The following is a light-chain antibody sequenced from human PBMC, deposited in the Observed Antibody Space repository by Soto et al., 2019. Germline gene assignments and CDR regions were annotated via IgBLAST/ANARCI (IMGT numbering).Light chain of an antibody. CDR1: QSVSTN. CDR2: GAS. Sequence: EIVMTQSPATLSVSPGARAPLSCRASQSVSTNLAWYQQKPGQAPRLLMYGASTRATGMPASFSGSGSGTEFTLTISSLQSEDFAVYYCHQYNDWPRTFGQGTKVDIK. V-gene: IGKV3-15*01. CDR3: HQYNDWPRT. J-gene: IGKJ1*01.